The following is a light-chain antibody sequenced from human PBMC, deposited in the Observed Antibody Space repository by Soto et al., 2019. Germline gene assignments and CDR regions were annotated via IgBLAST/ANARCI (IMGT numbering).Light chain of an antibody. Sequence: QPVLTQPPSASGTPGQRVTISCSGSNSNFGSNTVNWYQQLPGTAPKLLIYSNNQRPSGVPDRFSGSKSGTSASLAISGLQSEDEADYYCAAWDDSLNAWVFGGGTKLTVL. CDR3: AAWDDSLNAWV. J-gene: IGLJ3*02. V-gene: IGLV1-44*01. CDR1: NSNFGSNT. CDR2: SNN.